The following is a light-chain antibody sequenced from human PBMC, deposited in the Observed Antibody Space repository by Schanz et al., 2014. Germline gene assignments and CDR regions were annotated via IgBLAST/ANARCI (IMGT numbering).Light chain of an antibody. Sequence: IQLTQSPSSLSASVGDRVTITCRASLGISSYLAWYQQKPGKAPQLLIYAASTLQSGVPSRFSGSGSGTDFALSISSLQSEDFAVYYCQHYNNWPPGTFGQGTKLEIK. CDR1: LGISSY. V-gene: IGKV1-9*01. J-gene: IGKJ2*01. CDR2: AAS. CDR3: QHYNNWPPGT.